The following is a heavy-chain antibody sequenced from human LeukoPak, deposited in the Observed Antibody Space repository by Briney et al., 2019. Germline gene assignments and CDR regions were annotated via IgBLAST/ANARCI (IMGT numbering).Heavy chain of an antibody. CDR2: IYYSGST. V-gene: IGHV4-59*01. CDR3: ARAASIAAPGDFDR. CDR1: GGSISSYY. D-gene: IGHD6-13*01. J-gene: IGHJ5*02. Sequence: PSETLSLTWTVAGGSISSYYWSWIRQPPGKGLEWIGYIYYSGSTNYNPSLKSRVTISVDTSKNQFSLKLSSVTAADTAVYYCARAASIAAPGDFDRWGQGTLVTVSS.